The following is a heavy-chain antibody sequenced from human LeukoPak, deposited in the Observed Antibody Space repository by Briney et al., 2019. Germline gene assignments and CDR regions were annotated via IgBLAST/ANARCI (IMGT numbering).Heavy chain of an antibody. CDR3: ARGYATRGRDNSVGFDY. D-gene: IGHD3-16*01. V-gene: IGHV3-48*01. Sequence: GGSLRLSCAASGFTFSSYSMNWVRQAPGKGLEWVSYISSSSSTIYYADSVKGRFTISRDNAKNTLYLQMDSLRAEDTAVYFCARGYATRGRDNSVGFDYWGQGALVTVSS. J-gene: IGHJ4*02. CDR1: GFTFSSYS. CDR2: ISSSSSTI.